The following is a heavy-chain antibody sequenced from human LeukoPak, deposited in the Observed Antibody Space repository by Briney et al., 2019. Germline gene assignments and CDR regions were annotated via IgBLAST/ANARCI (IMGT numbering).Heavy chain of an antibody. Sequence: PGGSLRLSCAASGFSFDNYCMNWVRQAPGKGLEWVSTISSSSNYIYYADSVKGRFTISRDNAKNSLYLQMNSLRAEDTAVYYCAREIVGATGEFDYWGQGTLVTVSS. CDR3: AREIVGATGEFDY. V-gene: IGHV3-21*01. J-gene: IGHJ4*02. CDR2: ISSSSNYI. CDR1: GFSFDNYC. D-gene: IGHD1-26*01.